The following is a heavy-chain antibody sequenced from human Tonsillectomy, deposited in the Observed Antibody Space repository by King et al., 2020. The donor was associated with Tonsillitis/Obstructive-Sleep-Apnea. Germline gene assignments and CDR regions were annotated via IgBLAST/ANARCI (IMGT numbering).Heavy chain of an antibody. Sequence: VQLVESGGGLVQPGGSLRLSCAASGFTFSSYWMSWVRQAPGKGLEWVANIKQDGSEKYYVDSVKGRFTISRDKAKNSLYLQMNSLRAEDTAVYYCARTLGTTAMAFYFDYWGQGTLVTVSS. CDR3: ARTLGTTAMAFYFDY. J-gene: IGHJ4*02. CDR2: IKQDGSEK. V-gene: IGHV3-7*03. D-gene: IGHD5-18*01. CDR1: GFTFSSYW.